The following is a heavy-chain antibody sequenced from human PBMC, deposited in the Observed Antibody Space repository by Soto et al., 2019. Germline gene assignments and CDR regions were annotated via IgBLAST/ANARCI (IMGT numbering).Heavy chain of an antibody. V-gene: IGHV3-53*04. Sequence: PGGSLRLSCAASGFTVSSNYMSWVRQAPGKGLEWVSVIYSGGSTYYADSVKGRFTISRHNSKNTLYLQMNSLRAEDTAVYYCARLDVLRFLEWPPNDAFDIWGQGTMVTVSS. CDR1: GFTVSSNY. D-gene: IGHD3-3*01. CDR3: ARLDVLRFLEWPPNDAFDI. CDR2: IYSGGST. J-gene: IGHJ3*02.